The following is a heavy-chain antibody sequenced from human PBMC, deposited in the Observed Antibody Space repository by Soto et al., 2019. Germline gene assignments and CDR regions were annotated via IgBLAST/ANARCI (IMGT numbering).Heavy chain of an antibody. CDR2: INADHDNT. Sequence: GASVKVSCKASGYTFTSYDMHWVRQAPGQRLEWMGWINADHDNTKYSQKFQGRVTMTRDTSTSTAYMELSSLRSEDTAVYYCARDVGGYSYYVQEDYWGQGTLVTVSS. D-gene: IGHD5-12*01. CDR1: GYTFTSYD. CDR3: ARDVGGYSYYVQEDY. J-gene: IGHJ4*02. V-gene: IGHV1-3*01.